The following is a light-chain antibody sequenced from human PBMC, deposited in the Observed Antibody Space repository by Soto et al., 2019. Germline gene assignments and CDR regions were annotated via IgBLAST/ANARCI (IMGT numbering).Light chain of an antibody. CDR3: QQRSNCPFT. Sequence: PATLSLSKGERANLSCRASQSVSSYLAWYQQKPGQAPRLLIYDASNRATGIPARFSGSGSGTDFTLTISSLEPEDFAVYYCQQRSNCPFTFGPRSIVDVK. V-gene: IGKV3-11*01. CDR2: DAS. CDR1: QSVSSY. J-gene: IGKJ3*01.